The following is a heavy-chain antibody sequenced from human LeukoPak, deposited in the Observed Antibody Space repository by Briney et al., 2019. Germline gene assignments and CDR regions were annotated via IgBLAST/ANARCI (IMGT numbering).Heavy chain of an antibody. CDR3: ARQPGAGWFDP. CDR1: GYSFTSYW. CDR2: INPGDSDT. Sequence: GESLQISCKGSGYSFTSYWISWVRQMPGKGLEWMAIINPGDSDTRYSPSFQGQVTISADKSISTVYLQWGSLKASDTAMYYCARQPGAGWFDPWGQGTLVTVSS. J-gene: IGHJ5*02. V-gene: IGHV5-51*01. D-gene: IGHD3-10*01.